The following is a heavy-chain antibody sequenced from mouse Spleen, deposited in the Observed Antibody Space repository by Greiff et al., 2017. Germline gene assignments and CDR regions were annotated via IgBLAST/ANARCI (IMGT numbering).Heavy chain of an antibody. V-gene: IGHV3-6*01. J-gene: IGHJ4*01. CDR1: GYSITSGYY. D-gene: IGHD2-4*01. CDR3: ARERDYDAYAMDY. Sequence: DVQLQESGPGLVKPSQSLSLTCSVTGYSITSGYYWNWIRQFPGNKLEWMGYISYDGSNNYNPSLKNRISITRDTSKNQFFLKLNSVTTEDTATYYCARERDYDAYAMDYWGQGTSVTVSS. CDR2: ISYDGSN.